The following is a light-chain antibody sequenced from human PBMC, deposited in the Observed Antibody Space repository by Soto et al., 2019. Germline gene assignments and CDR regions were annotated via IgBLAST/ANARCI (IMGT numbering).Light chain of an antibody. V-gene: IGKV1-39*01. Sequence: DIQMTQSPSSLSASVGDRVTITCRASQSNSSYLNWYQQKPGKAPKLLIYAASSLQSGVPSRFSGSGSGTDFTLTISSLQPEDFATYYCQQSYSTPRTFGQGIKVEIK. CDR1: QSNSSY. CDR3: QQSYSTPRT. J-gene: IGKJ1*01. CDR2: AAS.